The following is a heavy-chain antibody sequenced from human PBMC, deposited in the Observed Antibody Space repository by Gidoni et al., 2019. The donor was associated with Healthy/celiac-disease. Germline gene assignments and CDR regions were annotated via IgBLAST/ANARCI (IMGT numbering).Heavy chain of an antibody. CDR3: AKGGVGAILYFYF. V-gene: IGHV3-23*01. J-gene: IGHJ4*02. D-gene: IGHD1-26*01. Sequence: EVQLLESGGGLVQPGGSLSLSCAASGFTLSRCAMSWVRQAPGKGLEWVSASSGSGGSTYYADSVKGRFTISRDNSKNTLYLQMNSLRAEDTAVYYCAKGGVGAILYFYFWGQGTLVTVSS. CDR1: GFTLSRCA. CDR2: SSGSGGST.